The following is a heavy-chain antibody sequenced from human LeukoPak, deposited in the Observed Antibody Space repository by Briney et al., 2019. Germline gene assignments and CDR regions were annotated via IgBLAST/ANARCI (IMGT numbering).Heavy chain of an antibody. J-gene: IGHJ4*02. CDR2: INPNSGGT. Sequence: GASVKVSCKASGYTFTGYYMHWVRQAPGQGLEWMGWINPNSGGTNYAQKLQGRVTMTTDTSTSTAYMELRSLRSDDTAVYYCASSGSGSYWTHYYWGQGTLVTVSS. V-gene: IGHV1-2*02. CDR3: ASSGSGSYWTHYY. CDR1: GYTFTGYY. D-gene: IGHD3-10*01.